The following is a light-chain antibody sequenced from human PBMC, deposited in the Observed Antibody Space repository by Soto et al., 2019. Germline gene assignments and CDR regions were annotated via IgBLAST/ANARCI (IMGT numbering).Light chain of an antibody. CDR3: QQYSFYST. Sequence: DIQMTQSPSTLAASVGDIVTITCLAIQTIIVWLAWYQQKPGKAPKLLIYDASTLASGVPSRFSGSGSGTEFTLTISSLQPDDFATFYCQQYSFYSTFGQGTKVDIK. CDR1: QTIIVW. CDR2: DAS. V-gene: IGKV1-5*01. J-gene: IGKJ1*01.